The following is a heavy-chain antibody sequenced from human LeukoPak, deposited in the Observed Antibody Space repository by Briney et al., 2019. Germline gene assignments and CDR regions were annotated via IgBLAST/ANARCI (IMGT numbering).Heavy chain of an antibody. V-gene: IGHV1-2*02. CDR3: ATLVRGSNSYYPY. CDR1: GYPFTDYY. D-gene: IGHD3-10*01. J-gene: IGHJ4*02. CDR2: TNPNTGDT. Sequence: GASVKVSCKASGYPFTDYYMHWIRQARGQGLEWMGWTNPNTGDTNYPQKFQGRVTMTTDTSISTAYMDLSRLSSDDTAVYYCATLVRGSNSYYPYWGQRTLVTVSS.